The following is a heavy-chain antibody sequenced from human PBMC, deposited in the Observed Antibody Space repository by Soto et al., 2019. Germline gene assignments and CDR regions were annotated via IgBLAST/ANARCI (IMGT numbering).Heavy chain of an antibody. Sequence: QVQLVQSGAEVKKPGAAVKGSCKASGYTFTSYGISWVRQAPGQGLEWMGWISAYNGNTNYAKKLQGRVTMTTDTSTSTADMELRSLRSDDTAVYYCARVHYSNYEPSDYWGQGTLVTVSS. D-gene: IGHD4-4*01. CDR2: ISAYNGNT. CDR3: ARVHYSNYEPSDY. V-gene: IGHV1-18*01. J-gene: IGHJ4*02. CDR1: GYTFTSYG.